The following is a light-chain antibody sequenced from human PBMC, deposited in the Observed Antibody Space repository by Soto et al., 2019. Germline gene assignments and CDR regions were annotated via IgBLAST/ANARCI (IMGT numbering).Light chain of an antibody. CDR2: DVS. Sequence: QSALTQPASVSGSPGQSITISCTGTSSDVGGYNSVSWYQQHPGKAPKLMIYDVSNRPSGVSNRFSGSKSGNTALLTISGLQAEDEADYYCRSYTSSGRVFGGWTKVTVL. V-gene: IGLV2-14*01. CDR1: SSDVGGYNS. CDR3: RSYTSSGRV. J-gene: IGLJ2*01.